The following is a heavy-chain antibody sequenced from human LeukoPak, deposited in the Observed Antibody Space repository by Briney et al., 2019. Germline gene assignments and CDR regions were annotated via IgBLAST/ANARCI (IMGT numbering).Heavy chain of an antibody. CDR1: GGSISGYY. CDR3: ARAEVDGYYGLGSYYYYYYMDV. D-gene: IGHD3-10*01. V-gene: IGHV4-59*01. Sequence: PSETLSLTCTVSGGSISGYYWSWIRQPPGKGLEWIGYTYYSGSTNYNPSLKSRVTISVDTSKNQFSLKLSSVTAADTAVYYCARAEVDGYYGLGSYYYYYYMDVWGKGTTVTVSS. CDR2: TYYSGST. J-gene: IGHJ6*03.